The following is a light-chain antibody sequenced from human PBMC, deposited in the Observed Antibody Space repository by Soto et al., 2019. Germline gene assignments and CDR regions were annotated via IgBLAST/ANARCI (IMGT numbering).Light chain of an antibody. CDR2: EVS. Sequence: QSVLTQPPSASGSPGQSVTISCTGTSSDVGGYNYVSWYQQHPGKAPKLMIYEVSKRPSGVPDRFSGSKSGNTASLTVSGLKAEDEADYYCSSYAGSNNVVFCGGTKLTVL. CDR3: SSYAGSNNVV. J-gene: IGLJ2*01. CDR1: SSDVGGYNY. V-gene: IGLV2-8*01.